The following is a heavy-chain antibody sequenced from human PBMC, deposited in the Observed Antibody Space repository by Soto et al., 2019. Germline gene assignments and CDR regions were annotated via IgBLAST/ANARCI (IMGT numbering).Heavy chain of an antibody. CDR1: GGSISSGDYY. D-gene: IGHD6-13*01. CDR3: ARERPDGSRLDP. J-gene: IGHJ5*02. CDR2: IYYSGST. V-gene: IGHV4-30-4*01. Sequence: SETLSLTCTVSGGSISSGDYYWSWIRQPPGKGLEWIGYIYYSGSTYYNPSLKSRLTISVDTSKNQFSLKLSSVTAADTAVYYCARERPDGSRLDPWGQGTLVTVSS.